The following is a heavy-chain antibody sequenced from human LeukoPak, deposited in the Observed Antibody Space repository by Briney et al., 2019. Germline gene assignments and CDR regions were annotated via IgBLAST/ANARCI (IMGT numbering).Heavy chain of an antibody. D-gene: IGHD3-10*01. V-gene: IGHV4-39*07. J-gene: IGHJ3*02. CDR2: IYYSGST. CDR1: GGSISSSSYY. Sequence: SETLSLTCTVSGGSISSSSYYWGWIRQPPGKGLEWIGSIYYSGSTYYNPSLKSRVTISVDTSKNQFSLKLSSVTAADTAVYYCARERELEHNAFDIWGQGTMVTVSS. CDR3: ARERELEHNAFDI.